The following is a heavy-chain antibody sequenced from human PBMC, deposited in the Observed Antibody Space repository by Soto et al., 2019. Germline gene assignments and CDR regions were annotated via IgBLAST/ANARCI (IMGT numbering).Heavy chain of an antibody. Sequence: STETLSLTCAVYVEQYPDYYWSWFRQAPGKGLEWIGEIHHSGATNYNPSLKSRVTITLDRSVNQFTLSLSSMTAADAAGYYCANDYGDYRNEAFDIWSPGTRVT. CDR3: ANDYGDYRNEAFDI. J-gene: IGHJ3*02. CDR2: IHHSGAT. CDR1: VEQYPDYY. V-gene: IGHV4-34*01. D-gene: IGHD4-17*01.